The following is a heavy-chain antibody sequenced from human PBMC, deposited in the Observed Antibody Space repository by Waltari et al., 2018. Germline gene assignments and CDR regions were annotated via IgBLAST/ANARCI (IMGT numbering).Heavy chain of an antibody. CDR1: GYTFTSYG. V-gene: IGHV1-18*01. J-gene: IGHJ3*02. CDR2: ISAYKGNT. Sequence: QVQLVQSGAEVKKPGASVKVSCKASGYTFTSYGISWVRPTPGQGLEWMGWISAYKGNTNYVQNLQGRVTMTTDTSTSTTSMELRSMRSDDTAVYYCARVIVGATSDAFDIWGQGTMVTVSS. CDR3: ARVIVGATSDAFDI. D-gene: IGHD1-26*01.